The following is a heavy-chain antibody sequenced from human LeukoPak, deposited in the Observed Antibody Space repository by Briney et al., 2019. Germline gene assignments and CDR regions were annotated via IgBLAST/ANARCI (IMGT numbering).Heavy chain of an antibody. CDR2: IIPIFGIA. J-gene: IGHJ4*02. Sequence: SVKVSCKASGGTFSSYAISWVRQAPGQGLEWMGRIIPIFGIANYAQKFQGRVTITADKSTSTAYMELSSLRSEDTGVYYCARDSYYDSSGYLPYYWGQGTLVTVSS. CDR3: ARDSYYDSSGYLPYY. V-gene: IGHV1-69*04. CDR1: GGTFSSYA. D-gene: IGHD3-22*01.